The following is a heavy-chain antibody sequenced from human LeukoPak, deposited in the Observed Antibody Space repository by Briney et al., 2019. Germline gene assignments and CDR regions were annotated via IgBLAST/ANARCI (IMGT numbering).Heavy chain of an antibody. CDR3: ARRKSYYDSSGSFDY. V-gene: IGHV1-69*01. Sequence: GSSVKVSCKASGGTFSSYAISWVRQAPGQGLEWMGGIIPIFGTANYAQKFQGRVTITADESTSTAYMELSSLRSEDTAVYYCARRKSYYDSSGSFDYWGQGTLVTVSS. D-gene: IGHD3-22*01. CDR1: GGTFSSYA. J-gene: IGHJ4*02. CDR2: IIPIFGTA.